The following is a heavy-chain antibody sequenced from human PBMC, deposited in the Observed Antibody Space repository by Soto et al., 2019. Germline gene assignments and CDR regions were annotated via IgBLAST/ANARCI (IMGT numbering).Heavy chain of an antibody. J-gene: IGHJ6*02. Sequence: PGESLKISWKGSGYSFTSYWISWVRQMPGRGLEWMGRIDPSDSYTNYSPSFQGHVTISADKSISTAYLQWSSLKASDTAMYYCARRTDYGDYEYYYGMDVWGQGTTVTVSS. V-gene: IGHV5-10-1*01. CDR3: ARRTDYGDYEYYYGMDV. CDR1: GYSFTSYW. D-gene: IGHD4-17*01. CDR2: IDPSDSYT.